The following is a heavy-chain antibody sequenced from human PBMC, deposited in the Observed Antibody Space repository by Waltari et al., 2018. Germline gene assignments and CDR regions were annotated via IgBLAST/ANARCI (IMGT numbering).Heavy chain of an antibody. V-gene: IGHV3-30-3*01. Sequence: QAQLVESGGGVVQPGGSLRLSCAASGFTFTKSAMHWVRQAPGKGLEVRAMISYDGSNELNTDSVKGRFTISRDNSKNTLYLQMDTLTTEDMAVYYCARDTAVFIISGYFDVWGQGILVTVSS. D-gene: IGHD3-10*01. CDR2: ISYDGSNE. CDR3: ARDTAVFIISGYFDV. CDR1: GFTFTKSA. J-gene: IGHJ4*02.